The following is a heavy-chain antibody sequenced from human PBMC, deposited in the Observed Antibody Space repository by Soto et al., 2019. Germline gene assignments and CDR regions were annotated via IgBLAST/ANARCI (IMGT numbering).Heavy chain of an antibody. V-gene: IGHV3-33*01. CDR3: ARDQYYDSRENWFDP. CDR2: IWYDGSNK. Sequence: QVQLVESGGGVVQPGRSLRLSCAASGFTFSSYGMHWVRQAPGKGLEWVAVIWYDGSNKYYADSVKGRFTISRDNSKNTLYLQMNSLRAEDTAVYYCARDQYYDSRENWFDPWGQGTLVTVSS. D-gene: IGHD3-22*01. CDR1: GFTFSSYG. J-gene: IGHJ5*02.